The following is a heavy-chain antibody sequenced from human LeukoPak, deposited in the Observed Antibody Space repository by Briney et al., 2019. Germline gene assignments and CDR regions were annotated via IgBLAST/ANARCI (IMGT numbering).Heavy chain of an antibody. CDR1: GFTFSSYA. CDR2: ISYDGSNK. D-gene: IGHD6-19*01. CDR3: AREGGSSGWWGYFDY. V-gene: IGHV3-30*04. Sequence: GGSLRLSCAASGFTFSSYAMHWVRQAPGKGLEWVAFISYDGSNKYHADSVKGRFTISRDNSKNTLNLQTNSLRPEDTAVYYCAREGGSSGWWGYFDYWGQGTLVTVSS. J-gene: IGHJ4*02.